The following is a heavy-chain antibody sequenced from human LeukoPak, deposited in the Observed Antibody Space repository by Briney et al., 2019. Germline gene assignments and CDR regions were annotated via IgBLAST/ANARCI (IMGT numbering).Heavy chain of an antibody. V-gene: IGHV3-74*01. CDR2: IKSDGSST. Sequence: GGSLRLSCTASGFTFSSYWMHWVRQVPGKGLVGVSRIKSDGSSTTYADSVKGRFTISRDNAKNTLYLQMSSLRAEDTAVYYCARSTYSGGSYDYWGQGTLVTVSS. D-gene: IGHD1-26*01. CDR3: ARSTYSGGSYDY. J-gene: IGHJ4*02. CDR1: GFTFSSYW.